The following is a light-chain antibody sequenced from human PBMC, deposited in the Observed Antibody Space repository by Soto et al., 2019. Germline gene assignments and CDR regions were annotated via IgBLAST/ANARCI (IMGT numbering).Light chain of an antibody. Sequence: EIVMTQSPATLSVSPGEIATLSCRASQSVSSSYLAWYQQKPGQAPRLLIYGASSRATGIPDRFSGSGSGTEFTLTISSLQSEDFAVYYCQQYNNWPPTFGKGTKVHIK. CDR1: QSVSSSY. V-gene: IGKV3D-15*01. CDR3: QQYNNWPPT. J-gene: IGKJ1*01. CDR2: GAS.